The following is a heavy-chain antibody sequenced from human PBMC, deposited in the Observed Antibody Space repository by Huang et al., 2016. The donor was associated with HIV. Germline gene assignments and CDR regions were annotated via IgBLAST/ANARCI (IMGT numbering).Heavy chain of an antibody. CDR1: GYRFRSNW. Sequence: EVQLVPSGAEVQKPGESLKISCKGSGYRFRSNWIGGVGQMPGKGLEGMGIICAGVADTVDSPSIQGQVTISADESINTAYLQWSSLKASDTAMYYCARLMGSPSFYYGLDVWGQGTTVTVSS. D-gene: IGHD3-10*01. CDR2: ICAGVADT. J-gene: IGHJ6*02. V-gene: IGHV5-51*01. CDR3: ARLMGSPSFYYGLDV.